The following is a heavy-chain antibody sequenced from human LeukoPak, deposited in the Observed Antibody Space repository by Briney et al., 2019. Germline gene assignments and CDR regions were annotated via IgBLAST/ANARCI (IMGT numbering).Heavy chain of an antibody. CDR2: ISGSGGST. V-gene: IGHV3-23*01. Sequence: GGSLRLSCAASGFTVSSNYMSWVRQAPGKGLEWVSGISGSGGSTYYADSVKGRFTISRDNSKNTLYLQMNSLRAEDTAVYYCAKDGTNLEWLLKGDYWGQGTLVTVSS. CDR3: AKDGTNLEWLLKGDY. J-gene: IGHJ4*02. CDR1: GFTVSSNY. D-gene: IGHD3-3*01.